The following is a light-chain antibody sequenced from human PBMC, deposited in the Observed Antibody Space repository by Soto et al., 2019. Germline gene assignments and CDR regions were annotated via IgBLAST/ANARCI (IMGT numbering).Light chain of an antibody. CDR1: SSDVGGYNY. J-gene: IGLJ2*01. CDR2: EVS. CDR3: SSYTSSSTLV. Sequence: QSALTQPASVSGSPGQSITISCTGTSSDVGGYNYVSWYQHHPGKAPKLMIYEVSNRPSGVSNRFSGSKSGNTASLTISGLRAGDGADYYCSSYTSSSTLVFGGGTNLT. V-gene: IGLV2-14*01.